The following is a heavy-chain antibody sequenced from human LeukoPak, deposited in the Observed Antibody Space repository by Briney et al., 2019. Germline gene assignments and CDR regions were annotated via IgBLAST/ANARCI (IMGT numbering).Heavy chain of an antibody. J-gene: IGHJ4*02. Sequence: SVKVSCKASGGTFSSYAISWVRQAPGQGLEWMGGIIPIFGTANYAQKFQGRVTITADKSTSTAYMELSSLRSEDTAVYYCARGLGSSYPLYYFDYWGQGTLVTVSS. CDR3: ARGLGSSYPLYYFDY. D-gene: IGHD6-13*01. V-gene: IGHV1-69*06. CDR2: IIPIFGTA. CDR1: GGTFSSYA.